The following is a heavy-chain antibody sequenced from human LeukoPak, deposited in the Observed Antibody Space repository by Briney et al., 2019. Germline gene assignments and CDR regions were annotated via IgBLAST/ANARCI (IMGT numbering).Heavy chain of an antibody. CDR2: MSGSGGST. CDR1: GFTVSTYA. D-gene: IGHD6-6*01. CDR3: AQAGYSSSFNHPGATGFDY. Sequence: GGSLRLSCAASGFTVSTYAMSWVRQAPGKGLEWVSAMSGSGGSTKYADSVKGRFTISRDDSKNTLYLQMNSLRAEDTAVYYCAQAGYSSSFNHPGATGFDYWGQGTLVTVSS. V-gene: IGHV3-23*01. J-gene: IGHJ4*02.